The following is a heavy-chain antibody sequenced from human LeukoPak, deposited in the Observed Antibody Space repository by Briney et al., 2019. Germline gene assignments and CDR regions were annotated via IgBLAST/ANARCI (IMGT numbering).Heavy chain of an antibody. D-gene: IGHD3-10*01. CDR2: ISSSGTYA. V-gene: IGHV3-11*05. Sequence: GGSLRLSCAASGLTFSGTYMSWIRQAPGKGLEWVSYISSSGTYAEYADSVKGRFTISKDNAKNALYLQMNSLRGEDTAVYYCVRAIGRGPGGHFDYWGQGTLVAVSS. CDR3: VRAIGRGPGGHFDY. J-gene: IGHJ4*02. CDR1: GLTFSGTY.